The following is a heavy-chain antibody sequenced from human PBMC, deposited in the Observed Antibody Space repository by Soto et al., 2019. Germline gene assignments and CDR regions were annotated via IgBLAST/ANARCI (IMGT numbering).Heavy chain of an antibody. J-gene: IGHJ4*02. CDR3: ARSPYYDILTGYTEGVLWLDY. D-gene: IGHD3-9*01. CDR1: GYTFTSYG. Sequence: ASVKVSCKASGYTFTSYGISWVRQAPGQGLEWMGWISAYNGNTNYAQKHQGRVTMTTDTSTSTAYMELRSLRSDDTAVYYCARSPYYDILTGYTEGVLWLDYWGQGTLVTVSS. V-gene: IGHV1-18*01. CDR2: ISAYNGNT.